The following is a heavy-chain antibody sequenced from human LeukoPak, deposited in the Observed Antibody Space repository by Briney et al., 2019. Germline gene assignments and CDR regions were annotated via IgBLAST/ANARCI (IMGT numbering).Heavy chain of an antibody. Sequence: GGSLRLSCAASGFTFSNAWMNWVRQAPGKGLEWVGRIKSKTDGGTTDYGAPVKGRFTISRDDSKNTVYLQMNSLKTEDTAVYYCTTSTYYDFWSGYPYGMDVWGQGTTVTVSS. D-gene: IGHD3-3*01. J-gene: IGHJ6*02. CDR3: TTSTYYDFWSGYPYGMDV. CDR1: GFTFSNAW. V-gene: IGHV3-15*07. CDR2: IKSKTDGGTT.